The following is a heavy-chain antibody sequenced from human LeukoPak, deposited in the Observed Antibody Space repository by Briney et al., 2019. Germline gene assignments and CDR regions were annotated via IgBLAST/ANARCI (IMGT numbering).Heavy chain of an antibody. V-gene: IGHV1-69*04. Sequence: GASVKVSCKAAGGTFSSYAIIWVRQAPGQGLEWMGRIIPILGIANYAQKFQGRVTITADKSTSTAYMELSSLRSEDTAVYYCARDPYSNTWALDYWGQGTLVTVSS. J-gene: IGHJ4*02. CDR3: ARDPYSNTWALDY. CDR2: IIPILGIA. D-gene: IGHD6-13*01. CDR1: GGTFSSYA.